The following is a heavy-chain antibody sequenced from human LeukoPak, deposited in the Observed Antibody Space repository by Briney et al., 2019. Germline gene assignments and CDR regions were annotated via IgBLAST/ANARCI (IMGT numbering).Heavy chain of an antibody. CDR1: GGSFSGYY. CDR2: INHSGST. D-gene: IGHD4-17*01. Sequence: SETLSLTCAVYGGSFSGYYWSWIRQPPGKGLEWIGEINHSGSTNYNPSLKGRVTISVDTSKNQFSLKLSSVTAADTAVYYCASLTVTRFDPWGQGTLVTVSS. V-gene: IGHV4-34*01. CDR3: ASLTVTRFDP. J-gene: IGHJ5*02.